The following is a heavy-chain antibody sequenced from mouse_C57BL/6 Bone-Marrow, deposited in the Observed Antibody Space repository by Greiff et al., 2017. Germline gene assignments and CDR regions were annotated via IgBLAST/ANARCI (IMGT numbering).Heavy chain of an antibody. J-gene: IGHJ3*01. D-gene: IGHD2-5*01. CDR3: ARDPHYSNYEGFAY. CDR1: GFTFSSYA. CDR2: ISDGGSYT. V-gene: IGHV5-4*01. Sequence: EVKVEESGGGLVKPGGSLKLSCAASGFTFSSYAMSWVRQTPEKRLEWVATISDGGSYTYYPDNVKGRFTISRDNAKNNLYLQMSHLKYEDTAMYYCARDPHYSNYEGFAYWGQGTLVTVSA.